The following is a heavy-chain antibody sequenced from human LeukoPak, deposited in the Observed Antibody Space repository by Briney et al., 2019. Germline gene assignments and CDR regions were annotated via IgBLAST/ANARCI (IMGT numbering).Heavy chain of an antibody. CDR1: GLTLPYTW. CDR2: IKNKANGQTT. J-gene: IGHJ4*01. Sequence: GESLRHFCAVSGLTLPYTWMSRVPQAPAKGLEWLDRIKNKANGQTTDYAARVKGRFTISRDNSKNTVFLQMNSLKTEDTVLYYYNTDSLFQNFWGHGTLVTVSS. D-gene: IGHD2/OR15-2a*01. CDR3: NTDSLFQNF. V-gene: IGHV3-15*01.